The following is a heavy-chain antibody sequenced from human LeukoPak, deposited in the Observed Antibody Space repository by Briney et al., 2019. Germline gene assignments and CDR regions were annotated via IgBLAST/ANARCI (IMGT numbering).Heavy chain of an antibody. V-gene: IGHV5-51*01. CDR2: IYPGDSDT. CDR1: GYSFTSYW. D-gene: IGHD1-26*01. J-gene: IGHJ4*02. CDR3: ARHPGWELLQPFDY. Sequence: GESLKSSCKGSGYSFTSYWIGWVRQMAGKGLEWMGIIYPGDSDTRYSASFQGQVTISADKSISTAYLQWSSLNASDTAMYYCARHPGWELLQPFDYWGQGTLVTVSS.